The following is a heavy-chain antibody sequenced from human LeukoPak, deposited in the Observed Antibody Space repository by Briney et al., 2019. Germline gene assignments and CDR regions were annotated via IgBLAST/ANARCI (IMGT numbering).Heavy chain of an antibody. CDR3: ATYSSLNRREFQF. J-gene: IGHJ1*01. V-gene: IGHV3-7*01. CDR2: IKTDGSEK. CDR1: GFTFSNYW. D-gene: IGHD3-22*01. Sequence: GGSLRLSCEGSGFTFSNYWMGWVRQAPGKGLQWVANIKTDGSEKYYVDSVKGRFTISRDNAKNSLYLQMNSLRAEDTAVYYCATYSSLNRREFQFWGQGTLVTVSS.